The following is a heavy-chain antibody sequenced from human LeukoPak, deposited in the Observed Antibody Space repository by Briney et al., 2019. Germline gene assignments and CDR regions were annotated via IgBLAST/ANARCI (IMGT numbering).Heavy chain of an antibody. Sequence: SETLSLTCTVSGGSISSSNYYWGWIRQPPGKGLEWIGNIYYSGSTYYYPSPKSRVTISVDTSKNQFSLKLSSVTAADTAVYYCARLFYYDSRGYPYYFDYWGQGTLVTVSS. CDR3: ARLFYYDSRGYPYYFDY. J-gene: IGHJ4*02. CDR2: IYYSGST. CDR1: GGSISSSNYY. V-gene: IGHV4-39*01. D-gene: IGHD3-22*01.